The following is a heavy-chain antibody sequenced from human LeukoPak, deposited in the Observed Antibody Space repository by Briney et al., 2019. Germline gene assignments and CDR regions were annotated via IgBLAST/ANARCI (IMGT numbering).Heavy chain of an antibody. V-gene: IGHV4-34*01. CDR2: INHSGST. CDR1: GGSFRGYY. Sequence: SETLSLTCAVLGGSFRGYYWGWIRQPPGKGLESIGEINHSGSTNYNPSLKRRVTISVDTSKNQFSLKLSSVTAADTAVYYCARGSPLSEQWGQGTLVTVSS. J-gene: IGHJ4*02. D-gene: IGHD1/OR15-1a*01. CDR3: ARGSPLSEQ.